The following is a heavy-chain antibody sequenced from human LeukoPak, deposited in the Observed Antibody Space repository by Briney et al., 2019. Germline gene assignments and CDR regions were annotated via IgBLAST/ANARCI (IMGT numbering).Heavy chain of an antibody. Sequence: SQTLSLTCTVSGGSISSGGYYWSWIRQHPGKGLEWIGYIYYSGSTYYNPSLKSRVTISVDTSKNRFSLKLSSVTAADTAVYYCARARHYYDSSGYPPNWFDPWGQGTLVTVSS. CDR3: ARARHYYDSSGYPPNWFDP. V-gene: IGHV4-31*03. CDR1: GGSISSGGYY. CDR2: IYYSGST. D-gene: IGHD3-22*01. J-gene: IGHJ5*02.